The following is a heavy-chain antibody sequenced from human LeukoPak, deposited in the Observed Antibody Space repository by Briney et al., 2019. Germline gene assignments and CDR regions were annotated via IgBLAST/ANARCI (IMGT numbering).Heavy chain of an antibody. J-gene: IGHJ6*03. V-gene: IGHV4-39*07. CDR2: IYYSGST. CDR1: GGSISSSSYY. D-gene: IGHD3-16*01. CDR3: ARASLPPYYGGTYYYYMDV. Sequence: PSETLSLTCTVSGGSISSSSYYWGWIRQPPGKGLEWIGSIYYSGSTYYNPSLKSRVTMSVDTSKNQFSLKLSSVTAADTAVYYCARASLPPYYGGTYYYYMDVWGKGTTVTVSS.